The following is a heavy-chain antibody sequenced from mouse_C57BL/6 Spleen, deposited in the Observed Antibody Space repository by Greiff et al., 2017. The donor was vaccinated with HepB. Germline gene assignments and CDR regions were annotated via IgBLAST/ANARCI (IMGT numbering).Heavy chain of an antibody. CDR3: AKGAYYSNPYAMDY. J-gene: IGHJ4*01. CDR2: IWSGGST. D-gene: IGHD2-5*01. Sequence: QVQLQQSGPGLVQPSQSLSITCTVSGFSLTSYGVHWVRQPPGKGLEWLGVIWSGGSTDYNAAFISRLSISKDNSKSQVFFKMNSLQADDTAIYYCAKGAYYSNPYAMDYWGQGTSVTVSS. V-gene: IGHV2-4*01. CDR1: GFSLTSYG.